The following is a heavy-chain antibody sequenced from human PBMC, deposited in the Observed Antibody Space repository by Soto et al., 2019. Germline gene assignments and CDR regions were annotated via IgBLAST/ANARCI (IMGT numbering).Heavy chain of an antibody. CDR2: ISGSGGST. Sequence: HPGGYPRLSCAASGFTFSSYAMSWVRQAPGKGLEWVSAISGSGGSTYYADSVKGRFTISRDNSKNTLYLQMNSLRAEDTAVYYCVRDGTKTLRDWFDPWGQGISVTVSS. J-gene: IGHJ5*02. CDR3: VRDGTKTLRDWFDP. V-gene: IGHV3-23*01. D-gene: IGHD1-1*01. CDR1: GFTFSSYA.